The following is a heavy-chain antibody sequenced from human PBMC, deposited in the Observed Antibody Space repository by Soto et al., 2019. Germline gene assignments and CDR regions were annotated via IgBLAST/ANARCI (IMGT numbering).Heavy chain of an antibody. J-gene: IGHJ4*02. D-gene: IGHD6-13*01. CDR3: ARVARKGSSSSNFDY. CDR1: VGTFSSYV. V-gene: IGHV1-69*13. Sequence: ASLKVSCKASVGTFSSYVIIWVRPDPGQGLEWMGGIIPIFGTANYAQKFQGRVTTTADESTSTAYMELSSLRSEDTAVYYCARVARKGSSSSNFDYWGQGTLVTVSS. CDR2: IIPIFGTA.